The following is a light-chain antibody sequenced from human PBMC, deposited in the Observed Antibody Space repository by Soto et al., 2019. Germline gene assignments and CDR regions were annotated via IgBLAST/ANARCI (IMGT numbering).Light chain of an antibody. CDR2: EVS. J-gene: IGLJ2*01. CDR1: SSDVGGYEF. Sequence: QSVLTQPASVSGSPGQSITISCTGTSSDVGGYEFVSWYQQHPGKAPKLMIYEVSNRPSGVSSRFSGSKSGNTASLTISGLQPEDEADYYCCSYAGSSLVFGGGTQLTV. CDR3: CSYAGSSLV. V-gene: IGLV2-14*01.